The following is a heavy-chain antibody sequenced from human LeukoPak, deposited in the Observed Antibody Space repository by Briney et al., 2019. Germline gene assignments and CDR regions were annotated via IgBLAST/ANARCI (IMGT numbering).Heavy chain of an antibody. J-gene: IGHJ3*02. CDR1: GFSLRSYS. Sequence: GGSLRLSCGASGFSLRSYSMDWVRQAPGKGLEWVSHINSGSSTIYYADSVKGRFTISRDNAGNSLYLHMDSLRAEDTAVYYCARVLLERPGIDSFDMWGQGTMVTVSS. CDR2: INSGSSTI. CDR3: ARVLLERPGIDSFDM. D-gene: IGHD1-1*01. V-gene: IGHV3-48*01.